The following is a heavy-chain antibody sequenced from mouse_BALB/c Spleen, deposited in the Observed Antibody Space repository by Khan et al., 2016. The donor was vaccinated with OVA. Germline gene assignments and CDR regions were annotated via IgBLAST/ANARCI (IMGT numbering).Heavy chain of an antibody. Sequence: VQLKESGPGLVKPSQSLSLTCTVTGYSITSDYAWNWIRQFPGNKLEWMGYIHYSGSTSYIPSLKSRISITRDTSKNQFFLHLNSVTSEDIATYYCARGRAYWGQGTLVTVSA. CDR2: IHYSGST. CDR1: GYSITSDYA. D-gene: IGHD3-3*01. V-gene: IGHV3-2*02. CDR3: ARGRAY. J-gene: IGHJ3*01.